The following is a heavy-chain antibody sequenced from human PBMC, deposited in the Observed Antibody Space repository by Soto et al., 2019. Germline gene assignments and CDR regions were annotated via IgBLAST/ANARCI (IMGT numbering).Heavy chain of an antibody. J-gene: IGHJ5*02. CDR2: IYYSGST. V-gene: IGHV4-30-4*01. CDR3: ARTYYDFWSGYYWFDP. D-gene: IGHD3-3*01. Sequence: SETLSLTCTVSGGSISSGDYYWSWIRQPPGKGLEWIGYIYYSGSTYYNPSLKSRVTISVDTSKNQFSLKLSSVTAADTAVYYCARTYYDFWSGYYWFDPWGQGALVTVSS. CDR1: GGSISSGDYY.